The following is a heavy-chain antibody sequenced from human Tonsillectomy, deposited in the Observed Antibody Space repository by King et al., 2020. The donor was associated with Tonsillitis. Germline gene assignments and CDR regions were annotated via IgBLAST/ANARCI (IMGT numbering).Heavy chain of an antibody. Sequence: VQLVESGGGLVQPGGSLRLSCAASGFTFSSYAMSWVRQAPGKGLEWVSVISSSGDTTYYADSVKGRFTISRDNSKNTLYLQMNSLRAEDTAVYYCARHRGVVLHVDFDYWGQGTLVTVSS. CDR3: ARHRGVVLHVDFDY. CDR1: GFTFSSYA. CDR2: ISSSGDTT. V-gene: IGHV3-23*04. J-gene: IGHJ4*02. D-gene: IGHD6-6*01.